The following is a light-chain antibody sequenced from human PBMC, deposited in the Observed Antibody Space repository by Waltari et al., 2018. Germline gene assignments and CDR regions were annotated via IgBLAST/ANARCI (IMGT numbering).Light chain of an antibody. CDR2: VNSDGSH. Sequence: QLVLTQSPSASASLGAPVKLTCTLSSGHSSNVIAWLQQQQEKGPRYLMKVNSDGSHSKGDEIPDRFSGSSSGAEPYLTISSLQSEDAADYSCQTGGHGTWVFGGGTKLTVL. V-gene: IGLV4-69*01. CDR3: QTGGHGTWV. J-gene: IGLJ3*02. CDR1: SGHSSNV.